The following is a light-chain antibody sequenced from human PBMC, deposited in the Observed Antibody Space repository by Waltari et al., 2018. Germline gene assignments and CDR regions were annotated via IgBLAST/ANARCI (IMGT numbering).Light chain of an antibody. CDR3: QQYNNYPMYT. V-gene: IGKV1-5*03. J-gene: IGKJ2*01. CDR1: QSIDIW. Sequence: DIQMTQSPSTLFASVGDRVTITCRASQSIDIWLAWYQQKPGTVPKLLIYKASSLESGVPSMFSGSGSGTEFTLTISSLQPDDFATYYCQQYNNYPMYTFGQGTKLEIK. CDR2: KAS.